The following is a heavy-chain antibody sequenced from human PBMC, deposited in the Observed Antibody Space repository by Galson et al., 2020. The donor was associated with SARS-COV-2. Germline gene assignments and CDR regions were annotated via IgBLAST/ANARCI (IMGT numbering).Heavy chain of an antibody. CDR3: ARDDAGSYPYYYYYYMDV. CDR1: GYTFTSYA. D-gene: IGHD1-26*01. J-gene: IGHJ6*03. Sequence: ASVKVSCKASGYTFTSYAMNWVRQAPGQGLEWMGWINTNTGNPTYAQGFTGRLVFSLDTSVSTAYLQISSLKAEDTAVYYCARDDAGSYPYYYYYYMDVWGKGTTVTVSS. CDR2: INTNTGNP. V-gene: IGHV7-4-1*02.